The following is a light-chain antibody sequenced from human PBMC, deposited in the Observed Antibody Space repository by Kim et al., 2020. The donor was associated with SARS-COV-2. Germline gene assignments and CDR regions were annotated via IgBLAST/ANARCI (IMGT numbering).Light chain of an antibody. V-gene: IGLV1-40*01. CDR3: QSYDSSLSGSYV. J-gene: IGLJ1*01. CDR2: GNS. Sequence: AIISSTGSSSNVGEGYDVHWYQQLPGTAPNLLIYGNSNRPSGVPDRFSGSKSGTSASLAITGLQAEDEADYYCQSYDSSLSGSYVFGTGTKVTVL. CDR1: SSNVGEGYD.